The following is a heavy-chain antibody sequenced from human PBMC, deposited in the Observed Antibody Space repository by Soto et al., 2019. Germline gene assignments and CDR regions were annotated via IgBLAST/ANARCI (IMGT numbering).Heavy chain of an antibody. CDR2: IYYSGST. CDR3: ARDHPHSYGIYYFDY. Sequence: SETLSLTCTVSGGSISTYYWSWIRQPPGKGLEWIGYIYYSGSTNYNPSLKSRVTISVDTSKNQFSLKLSSVTAADTAVYYCARDHPHSYGIYYFDYWGQGTLVTVSS. CDR1: GGSISTYY. J-gene: IGHJ4*02. D-gene: IGHD5-18*01. V-gene: IGHV4-59*12.